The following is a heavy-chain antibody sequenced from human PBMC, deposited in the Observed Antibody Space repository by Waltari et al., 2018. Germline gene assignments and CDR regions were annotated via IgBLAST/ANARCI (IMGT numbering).Heavy chain of an antibody. CDR3: ASVDYDSSGYHYFDY. CDR2: IYPGDSDT. D-gene: IGHD3-22*01. V-gene: IGHV5-51*01. CDR1: GYSFTSYW. Sequence: EVQLVQSGAEVKKPGESLKISCKGSGYSFTSYWIGWVRTMPGKGLEWMGIIYPGDSDTRYSPSFQGQVTISADKSISTAYLQWSSLKASDTTMYYCASVDYDSSGYHYFDYWGQGTLVTVSS. J-gene: IGHJ4*02.